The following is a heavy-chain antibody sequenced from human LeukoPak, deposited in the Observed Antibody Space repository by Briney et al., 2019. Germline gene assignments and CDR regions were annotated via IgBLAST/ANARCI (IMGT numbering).Heavy chain of an antibody. CDR1: GYTFTEYY. J-gene: IGHJ4*02. V-gene: IGHV1-2*02. CDR3: ARVRAYSSGWNFDY. Sequence: ASVKVSCKASGYTFTEYYMHWVRQAPGQGLEWMGWINPNRGATKYAQKFQGRVTMTRDTSISTLYMELSRLRSDDTAVYHCARVRAYSSGWNFDYWGQGTLVTVSS. D-gene: IGHD6-19*01. CDR2: INPNRGAT.